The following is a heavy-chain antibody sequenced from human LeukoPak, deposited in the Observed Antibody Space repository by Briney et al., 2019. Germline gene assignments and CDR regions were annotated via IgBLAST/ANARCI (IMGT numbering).Heavy chain of an antibody. CDR2: INHSGST. CDR1: GGSLRGYY. Sequence: SETLSLTCAIYGGSLRGYYWSRIRQPPGKGLEWIGEINHSGSTNYNPSLKSRVTISVDTYKNQFSLKLSSVTAADTAVYYCARDAGQTGVYFDYWGQGTLVTVSS. CDR3: ARDAGQTGVYFDY. V-gene: IGHV4-34*01. J-gene: IGHJ4*02. D-gene: IGHD3-10*01.